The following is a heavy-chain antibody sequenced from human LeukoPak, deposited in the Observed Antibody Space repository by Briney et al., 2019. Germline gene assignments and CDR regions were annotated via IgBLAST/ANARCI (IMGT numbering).Heavy chain of an antibody. Sequence: ASVKVSCKASGGTFSSYAISWVRQAPGKGLEWMGGFDPEDGETIYAQKFQGRVTMTEDTSTDTAYMELSSLRSEDTAVYYCATDRRYFGDYWGQGTLVTVSS. CDR3: ATDRRYFGDY. J-gene: IGHJ4*02. D-gene: IGHD3-9*01. V-gene: IGHV1-24*01. CDR1: GGTFSSYA. CDR2: FDPEDGET.